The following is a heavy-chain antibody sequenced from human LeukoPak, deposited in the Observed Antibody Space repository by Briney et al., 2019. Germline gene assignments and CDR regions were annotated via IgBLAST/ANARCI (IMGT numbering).Heavy chain of an antibody. CDR3: ARGGYFDWLPIDY. J-gene: IGHJ4*02. Sequence: RGSLRLSCAASGFTFSSYGMHWVRQAPGKGLEWVAVIWYDGSNKYYADSVKGRFTISRDNSKNTLYLQMNSLRAEDTAVYYCARGGYFDWLPIDYWGQGTLVTVSS. CDR1: GFTFSSYG. V-gene: IGHV3-33*01. CDR2: IWYDGSNK. D-gene: IGHD3-9*01.